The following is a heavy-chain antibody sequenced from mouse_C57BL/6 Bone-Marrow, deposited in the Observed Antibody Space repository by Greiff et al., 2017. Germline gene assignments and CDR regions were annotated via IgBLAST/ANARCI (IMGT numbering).Heavy chain of an antibody. CDR2: INPYNGGT. CDR3: AGDYYYGSSYVAWFAY. V-gene: IGHV1-19*01. CDR1: GYTFTDYY. D-gene: IGHD1-1*01. Sequence: EVQGVESGPVLVKPGASVKMSCKASGYTFTDYYMNWVKQSHGKSLEWIGVINPYNGGTSYNQKFKGKATLTVDKSSSTAYMELNSLTSEDSAVFYYAGDYYYGSSYVAWFAYWGQGTLVTVSA. J-gene: IGHJ3*01.